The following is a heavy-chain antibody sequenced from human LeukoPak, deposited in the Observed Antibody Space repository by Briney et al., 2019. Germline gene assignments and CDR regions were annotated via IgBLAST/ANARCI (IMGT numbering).Heavy chain of an antibody. Sequence: SVKVSCKASGYTFTSYGISWVRQAPGQGLEWMGRIIPILGIANYAQKFQGRVTITADKSTSTAYMELSSLRSEDTAVYYCAGGYCSSTSCYKFDYWGQGTLVTVSS. CDR1: GYTFTSYG. J-gene: IGHJ4*02. V-gene: IGHV1-69*04. CDR3: AGGYCSSTSCYKFDY. D-gene: IGHD2-2*02. CDR2: IIPILGIA.